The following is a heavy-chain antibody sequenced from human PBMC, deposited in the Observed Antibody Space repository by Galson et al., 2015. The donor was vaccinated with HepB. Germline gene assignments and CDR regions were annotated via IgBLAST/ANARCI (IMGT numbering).Heavy chain of an antibody. Sequence: SVKVSCKASGGTFSSYAISWVRQAPGQGLEWMGGIIPIFGTANYAQKFQGRVTITADKSTSTAYMELSSLRSEDTAVYYCARVGNNYYGSGSYPHYYYGMDVWGQGTTVTVSS. CDR2: IIPIFGTA. CDR1: GGTFSSYA. V-gene: IGHV1-69*06. J-gene: IGHJ6*02. D-gene: IGHD3-10*01. CDR3: ARVGNNYYGSGSYPHYYYGMDV.